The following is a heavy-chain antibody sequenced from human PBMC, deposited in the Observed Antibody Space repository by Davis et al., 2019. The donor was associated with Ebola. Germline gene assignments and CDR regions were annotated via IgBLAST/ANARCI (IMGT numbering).Heavy chain of an antibody. D-gene: IGHD6-13*01. CDR1: GFTFDDYA. J-gene: IGHJ4*02. V-gene: IGHV3-9*03. CDR3: VKGKYSSSWYNGWGGYFDY. CDR2: IGWNSVTV. Sequence: SLKISCAASGFTFDDYAMHWVRQAPGKGLEWVSGIGWNSVTVGYADSVKVRFTISRDNAKNSLYLQMNSLRAEDMALYYCVKGKYSSSWYNGWGGYFDYWGQGTLVTASS.